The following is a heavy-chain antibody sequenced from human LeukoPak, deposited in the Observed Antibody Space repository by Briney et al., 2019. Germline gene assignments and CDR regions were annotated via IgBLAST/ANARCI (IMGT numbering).Heavy chain of an antibody. CDR2: VDPEDGET. CDR3: ATNVIHLKLIDY. J-gene: IGHJ4*02. D-gene: IGHD1-1*01. CDR1: GYIFTDYY. Sequence: GATVKISCKASGYIFTDYYMYWVQQAPGKGLEWMGRVDPEDGETIYAEKFQGRVTITADTSTDTAYMELSSLRSEDTAVYYCATNVIHLKLIDYWGQGTLVTVSS. V-gene: IGHV1-69-2*01.